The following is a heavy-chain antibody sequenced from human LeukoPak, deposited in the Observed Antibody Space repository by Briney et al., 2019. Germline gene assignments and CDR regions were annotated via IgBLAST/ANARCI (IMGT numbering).Heavy chain of an antibody. Sequence: ASVNVSCKASGYTFTGYYMHWVRQAPGQGLDWMGWINPNIGGTNYAQKVQGRVTMTRDTSISTAYMELSRLRSDDTAVYYCARVPRRSRREYYYGMDVWGQGTTVTVSS. J-gene: IGHJ6*02. CDR2: INPNIGGT. D-gene: IGHD6-6*01. V-gene: IGHV1-2*02. CDR1: GYTFTGYY. CDR3: ARVPRRSRREYYYGMDV.